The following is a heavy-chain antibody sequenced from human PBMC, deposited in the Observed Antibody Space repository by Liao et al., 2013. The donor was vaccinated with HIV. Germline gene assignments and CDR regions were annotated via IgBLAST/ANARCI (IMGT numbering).Heavy chain of an antibody. CDR2: ASTSENT. Sequence: QVQLQESGPGVVKPSETLSLTCTVSGDSINTYYWSWIRQPAGKGLEWIGRASTSENTNYNPSLKSRVTMSVDTSKNQFSLKLSSVTAADTAVYYCARDGHDSNAFDIWGQRDNGHRLF. J-gene: IGHJ3*02. D-gene: IGHD3-22*01. V-gene: IGHV4-4*07. CDR1: GDSINTYY. CDR3: ARDGHDSNAFDI.